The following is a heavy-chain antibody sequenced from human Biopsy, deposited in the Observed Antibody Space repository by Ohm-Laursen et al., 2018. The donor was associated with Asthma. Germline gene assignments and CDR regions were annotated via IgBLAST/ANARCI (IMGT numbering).Heavy chain of an antibody. CDR2: INYSGST. CDR3: ARDLSGYCTSSACYGFDS. D-gene: IGHD2-8*01. CDR1: GGSLSNGPYY. Sequence: TLSLTWTVSGGSLSNGPYYWSWVRQHPGKGLEWIGYINYSGSTFYSPSLESRVTVSVDTSKNQFSLKLSSVTAADTAVYYCARDLSGYCTSSACYGFDSWGQGTLVTVSS. J-gene: IGHJ5*01. V-gene: IGHV4-31*02.